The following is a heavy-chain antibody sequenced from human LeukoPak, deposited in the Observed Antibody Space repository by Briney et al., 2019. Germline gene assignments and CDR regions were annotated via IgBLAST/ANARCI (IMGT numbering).Heavy chain of an antibody. J-gene: IGHJ4*02. CDR3: AIAAVAGSRGDY. V-gene: IGHV1-24*01. CDR1: GYTLTELS. D-gene: IGHD6-19*01. Sequence: GASVKVSCKVSGYTLTELSMHWVRQAPGKGLEWMGGFDPEDGETIYAQKFQGRVTMTRNTSISTAYMELSSLRSEDTAVYYCAIAAVAGSRGDYWGQGTLVTVSS. CDR2: FDPEDGET.